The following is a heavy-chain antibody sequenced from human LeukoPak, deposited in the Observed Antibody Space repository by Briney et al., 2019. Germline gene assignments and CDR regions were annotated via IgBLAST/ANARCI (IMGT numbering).Heavy chain of an antibody. CDR2: ISSSSNHI. CDR1: GFTFSSYE. Sequence: PGGSLRLSCAASGFTFSSYEMNWVRQAPGKGLEWVSSISSSSNHIYYADSMKGRFTISRDNAKNSLFLQMNTLRAEDTAVYYCAREDASAFDIWGQGTMVSVSS. J-gene: IGHJ3*02. V-gene: IGHV3-21*01. CDR3: AREDASAFDI.